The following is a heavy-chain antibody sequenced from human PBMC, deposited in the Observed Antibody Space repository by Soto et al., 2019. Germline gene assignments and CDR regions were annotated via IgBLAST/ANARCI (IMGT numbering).Heavy chain of an antibody. J-gene: IGHJ6*02. CDR1: GFTFSSYA. V-gene: IGHV3-30*18. CDR2: ISYDGSLK. Sequence: QVQLVESGGGVVQPGRSLRLSCAASGFTFSSYAMHWVRQAPGKGLEWVTVISYDGSLKYYADSVQGRFTISRDNSENTLYLQMNSLRAEDTAVYYCAKDLVGGDRFYGMDVWGQGTTVTVSS. D-gene: IGHD1-26*01. CDR3: AKDLVGGDRFYGMDV.